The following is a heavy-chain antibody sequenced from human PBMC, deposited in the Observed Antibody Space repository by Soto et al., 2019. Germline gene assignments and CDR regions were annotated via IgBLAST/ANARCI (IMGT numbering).Heavy chain of an antibody. V-gene: IGHV4-38-2*02. CDR2: IYHSGTT. CDR3: AREGDY. CDR1: GYSISSGYF. Sequence: PSETLSLTCAVSGYSISSGYFWGWIRQPPGKGLEYIGSIYHSGTTYYNPSLKSRVTISVDTSKNQLSLKLSSVTAADKAVYYSAREGDYWGQGTLVTVS. J-gene: IGHJ4*02.